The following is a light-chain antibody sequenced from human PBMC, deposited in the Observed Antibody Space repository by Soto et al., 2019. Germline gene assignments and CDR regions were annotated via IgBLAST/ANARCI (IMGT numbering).Light chain of an antibody. J-gene: IGLJ3*02. Sequence: QSVLTQPPSASGTPGQRVTISCSGGTSNIGRNNVDWHQQLPGSAPKLLIYTNNQRPSGVPDRFSGSKSGTSASLVISGLQSEDEADYFCAVWDVSLNGWVFGGGTKLTVL. CDR1: TSNIGRNN. CDR2: TNN. V-gene: IGLV1-44*01. CDR3: AVWDVSLNGWV.